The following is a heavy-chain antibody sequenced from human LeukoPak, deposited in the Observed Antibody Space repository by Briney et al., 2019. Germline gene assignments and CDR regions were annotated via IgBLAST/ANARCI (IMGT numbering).Heavy chain of an antibody. V-gene: IGHV4-4*07. CDR3: TRDSGTTGEVKFDP. CDR2: IYTSGST. J-gene: IGHJ5*02. CDR1: GGSISSYY. Sequence: SETLSLTFTVSGGSISSYYWSWIRQPAGKGLEWIGRIYTSGSTNYNPSLKSRVTMSVDTSKNEFSLKMSSVTAADTAVYYCTRDSGTTGEVKFDPWGQGTLVAVSS. D-gene: IGHD3-10*01.